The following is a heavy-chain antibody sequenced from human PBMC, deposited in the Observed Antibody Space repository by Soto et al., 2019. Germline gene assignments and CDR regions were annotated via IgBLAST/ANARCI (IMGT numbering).Heavy chain of an antibody. Sequence: DVQLVESGGGLVQPGRSLRLSCAASGFTFDDYAMHWVRQAPGKGLEWVSRISWDSGSIGYADSVKGRFTISRDNAKNSVYLQMNSLRPEDTALYYCAKDKGQWLAPYYYGMDVWGQGTTVTVSS. CDR3: AKDKGQWLAPYYYGMDV. D-gene: IGHD6-19*01. V-gene: IGHV3-9*01. CDR2: ISWDSGSI. CDR1: GFTFDDYA. J-gene: IGHJ6*02.